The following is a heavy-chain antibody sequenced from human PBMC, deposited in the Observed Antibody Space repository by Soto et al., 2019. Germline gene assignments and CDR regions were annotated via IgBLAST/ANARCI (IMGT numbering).Heavy chain of an antibody. CDR3: ARGPSS. D-gene: IGHD6-6*01. Sequence: SETLSLTCAVSGGSISSGGYSWSWIRQPPGKGLEWIGYIYHSGSTYYNPSLKSRVTISVDRSKNQFSLNLSSVTAADTAVYYCARGPSSWGQGTLVTVSS. J-gene: IGHJ4*02. CDR1: GGSISSGGYS. CDR2: IYHSGST. V-gene: IGHV4-30-2*01.